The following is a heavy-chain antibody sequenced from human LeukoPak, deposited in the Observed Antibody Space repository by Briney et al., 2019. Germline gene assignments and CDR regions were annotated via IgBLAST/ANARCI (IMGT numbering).Heavy chain of an antibody. CDR3: AREYGYYFDS. D-gene: IGHD3-22*01. CDR2: IKEDGSEK. Sequence: GGSLRLYCAAYGFTFSSYPMTWVRQAPGKGLEWVANIKEDGSEKYYVDSVTGRFTISRDNAKNLLYLQMNSLRAEDTAVYFCAREYGYYFDSWGQGTLVTVSS. J-gene: IGHJ4*02. CDR1: GFTFSSYP. V-gene: IGHV3-7*01.